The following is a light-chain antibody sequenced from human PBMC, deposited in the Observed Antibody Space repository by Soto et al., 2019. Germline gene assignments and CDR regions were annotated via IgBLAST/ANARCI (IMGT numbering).Light chain of an antibody. Sequence: DILMTQSPSTLSASVGDRVTITCRATQSLGSWLAWYQQKPGKAPNLLVYDASTLQSGVASRFSGSGSGTEFTLIISGLQPDDSATYYCQQYTNTNNPWMFGQGTKVDIK. CDR2: DAS. CDR1: QSLGSW. CDR3: QQYTNTNNPWM. V-gene: IGKV1-5*01. J-gene: IGKJ1*01.